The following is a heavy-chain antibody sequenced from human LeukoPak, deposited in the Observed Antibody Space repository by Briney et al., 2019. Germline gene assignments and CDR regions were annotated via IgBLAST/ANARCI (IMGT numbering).Heavy chain of an antibody. CDR1: GFTFDDYA. D-gene: IGHD5-24*01. CDR3: AKDVGDGYNSWEQIDY. CDR2: ISWNSGSI. V-gene: IGHV3-9*01. J-gene: IGHJ4*02. Sequence: PGGSLRLSCAASGFTFDDYAMHWVRQAPGKGLEWVSGISWNSGSIGYADSVKGRFTISRDNAKNSLYLQMNSLRAEDTALYYCAKDVGDGYNSWEQIDYWGQGTLVTVSS.